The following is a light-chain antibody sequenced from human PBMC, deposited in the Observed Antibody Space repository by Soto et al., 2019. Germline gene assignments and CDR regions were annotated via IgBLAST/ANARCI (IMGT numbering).Light chain of an antibody. Sequence: ESVLTQSPVTLSLSPGEGATLSCRASQRSSTYLAWYQQKPGQAPRLLIYDTSKRATAIPARFSGSGSGTDFTLTISSLEHEDFAVYFCQQRSNWPPLWTFGQGTRVEIK. CDR1: QRSSTY. CDR3: QQRSNWPPLWT. J-gene: IGKJ1*01. V-gene: IGKV3-11*01. CDR2: DTS.